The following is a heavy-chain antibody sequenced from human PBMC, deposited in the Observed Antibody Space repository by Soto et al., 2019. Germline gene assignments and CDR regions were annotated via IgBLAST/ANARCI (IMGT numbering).Heavy chain of an antibody. CDR1: GFTFSSYA. Sequence: QVQLVESGGGVVQPGRSLRLSCAASGFTFSSYAMHWVRQAPGKGLEWVAVISYDGSNKYYADSVKGRFTISRDNSKNTLYLQMNSLRAEDTAVYYCARGEYYYGSSGYLPFDYWGQGTLVTVSS. CDR3: ARGEYYYGSSGYLPFDY. CDR2: ISYDGSNK. D-gene: IGHD3-22*01. J-gene: IGHJ4*02. V-gene: IGHV3-30-3*01.